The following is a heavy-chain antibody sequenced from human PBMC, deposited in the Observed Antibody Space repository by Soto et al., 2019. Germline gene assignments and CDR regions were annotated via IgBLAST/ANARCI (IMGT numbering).Heavy chain of an antibody. CDR2: INDNSGAT. J-gene: IGHJ4*02. D-gene: IGHD6-13*01. CDR3: ARDSAAAAGLSFDS. CDR1: GYTFTDYY. Sequence: ASVKVSCKSSGYTFTDYYMHWVRRAPGQGLEWMGWINDNSGATRYSQRFQGRVTLTRDTSISTAYMELSSLRSDDTAVYYCARDSAAAAGLSFDSWGQGTLVTVSS. V-gene: IGHV1-2*02.